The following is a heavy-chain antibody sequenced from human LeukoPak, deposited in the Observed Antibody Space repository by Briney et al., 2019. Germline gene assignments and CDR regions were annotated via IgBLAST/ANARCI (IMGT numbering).Heavy chain of an antibody. V-gene: IGHV3-23*01. CDR2: ISGSGGST. CDR3: ARDFRIAAAGTGT. Sequence: LAGGSLRLSCAASGFTFSSYAMSWVRQAPGKGLEWVSAISGSGGSTYYADSVKGRFTISRDNAKNTLYLQMNSLRAEDTAVYYCARDFRIAAAGTGTWGQGTLVTVSS. J-gene: IGHJ5*02. CDR1: GFTFSSYA. D-gene: IGHD6-13*01.